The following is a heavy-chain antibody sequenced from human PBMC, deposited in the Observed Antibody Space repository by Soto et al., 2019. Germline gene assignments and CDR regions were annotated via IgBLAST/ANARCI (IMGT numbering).Heavy chain of an antibody. CDR2: IIPIFGTA. V-gene: IGHV1-69*13. CDR1: GGTFSSYA. Sequence: SVQVSCKASGGTFSSYAISWVRQAPGQGLEWMGGIIPIFGTANYAQKFQGRVTITADESTSTAYMELSSLRSEDTAVYYCAIVIARPYYSYGMDVWGQGTTVTVSS. D-gene: IGHD6-6*01. J-gene: IGHJ6*02. CDR3: AIVIARPYYSYGMDV.